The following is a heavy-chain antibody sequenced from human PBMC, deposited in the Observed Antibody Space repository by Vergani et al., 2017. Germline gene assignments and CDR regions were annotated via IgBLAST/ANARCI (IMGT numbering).Heavy chain of an antibody. D-gene: IGHD4-17*01. V-gene: IGHV1-69-2*01. CDR1: GYTFTDHY. CDR2: VDPEDGET. Sequence: EVQLVQSGAEVKKPGATMKISCKVSGYTFTDHYMHWVKQAPGKGLEWMGLVDPEDGETIYAEKFKGRVTIAADTSTDTAHLELSSLGSEETAVYYCATPQTVTTGGKEVWGQGTTVIVSS. J-gene: IGHJ6*02. CDR3: ATPQTVTTGGKEV.